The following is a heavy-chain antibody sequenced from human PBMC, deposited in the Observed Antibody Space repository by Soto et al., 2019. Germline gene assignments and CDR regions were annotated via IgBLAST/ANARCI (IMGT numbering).Heavy chain of an antibody. D-gene: IGHD3-10*01. V-gene: IGHV5-51*01. J-gene: IGHJ5*02. CDR3: ARVGSAWGVAVNWFDP. CDR1: GDSCASYG. Sequence: PGESLKIWWRGAGDSCASYGGGWVRQMPGKGLEWMGIIYPGDSDTRSSPSSQGQVTISADKSISTAYLQWSSLKASDTAVYYCARVGSAWGVAVNWFDPWGQGTLVTVSS. CDR2: IYPGDSDT.